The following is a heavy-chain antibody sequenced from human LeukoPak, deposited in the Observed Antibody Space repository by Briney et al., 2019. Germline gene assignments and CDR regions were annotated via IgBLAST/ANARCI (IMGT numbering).Heavy chain of an antibody. D-gene: IGHD3-22*01. CDR3: ATTTMILVVMGAFDI. Sequence: ASVKVSCKASGYTFTSYYMHWVRQAPGQGLEWMGIINPSGGSTSYAQKFQGRVTMTRDTSTSTVYMELSSLRSEDTAVYYCATTTMILVVMGAFDIWGQGTMVTVSS. V-gene: IGHV1-46*01. J-gene: IGHJ3*02. CDR2: INPSGGST. CDR1: GYTFTSYY.